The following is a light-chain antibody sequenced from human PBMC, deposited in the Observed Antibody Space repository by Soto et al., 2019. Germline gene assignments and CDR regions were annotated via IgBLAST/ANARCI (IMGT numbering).Light chain of an antibody. Sequence: QSALTQPASVSGSPGQSITISCTGTSSDLGSYNLVSWYQQHPGEAPKLIIYEVSKRPSGVSNRFSGSKSGTTASLTISGLQTEDEADYSCCSYAGGSTLVFGGGTKLTVL. CDR2: EVS. CDR3: CSYAGGSTLV. V-gene: IGLV2-23*02. J-gene: IGLJ2*01. CDR1: SSDLGSYNL.